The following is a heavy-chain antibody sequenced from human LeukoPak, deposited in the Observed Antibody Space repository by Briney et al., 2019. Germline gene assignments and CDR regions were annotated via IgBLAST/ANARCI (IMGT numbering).Heavy chain of an antibody. D-gene: IGHD3-22*01. Sequence: ASVKVSCKASGYTFTSYGISWVRQAPGQGREWMGWISAYNGKKNYAQKLQGRVTMTTDTSTRTDYMELRRLRSDDTAVYYCARAAYDSTGQFHYWGQGTLVTVSS. V-gene: IGHV1-18*01. CDR1: GYTFTSYG. J-gene: IGHJ4*02. CDR3: ARAAYDSTGQFHY. CDR2: ISAYNGKK.